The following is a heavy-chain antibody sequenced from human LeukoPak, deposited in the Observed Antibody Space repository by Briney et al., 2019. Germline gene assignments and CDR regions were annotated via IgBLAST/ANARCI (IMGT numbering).Heavy chain of an antibody. D-gene: IGHD3-10*01. J-gene: IGHJ3*02. CDR1: GFTFSNAW. V-gene: IGHV3-15*01. Sequence: PGGSLRLSCAASGFTFSNAWMSWVRQAPGKGLEWVGRIKSKTDGGTTDYAAPVKGRFTISRDDSKNTLYLQMNSLKTEDTAVYYCTTDVHVLLWFGELRAFDIWGQGTMVTVSS. CDR3: TTDVHVLLWFGELRAFDI. CDR2: IKSKTDGGTT.